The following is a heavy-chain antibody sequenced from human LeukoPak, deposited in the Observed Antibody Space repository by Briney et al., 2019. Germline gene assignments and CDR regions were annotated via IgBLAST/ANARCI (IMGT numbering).Heavy chain of an antibody. V-gene: IGHV3-23*01. Sequence: GGSLRLSCTASGFTFSSYGMTWVRQAPGKGLEWVSTIGSGSRTYYAGSVKGRFTISRDNSNNTLYLQMSSLRVEDTAVYYCAKRVLSGNYPFDYWGQGTLVTVPS. D-gene: IGHD1-26*01. J-gene: IGHJ4*02. CDR3: AKRVLSGNYPFDY. CDR1: GFTFSSYG. CDR2: IGSGSRT.